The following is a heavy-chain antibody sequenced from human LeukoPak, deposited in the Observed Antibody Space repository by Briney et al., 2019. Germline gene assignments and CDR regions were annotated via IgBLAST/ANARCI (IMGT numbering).Heavy chain of an antibody. Sequence: GGSLRLSCAASGFTFSSYWMHWVRQTPGKGLVWVSRIKSDGSTIYADSVKGRFTISRENAKNSLYLQMNSLRAGDTAVYYCARGPRFGELLQTHFDYWGQGTLVTVSS. D-gene: IGHD3-10*01. CDR2: IKSDGST. J-gene: IGHJ4*02. CDR1: GFTFSSYW. CDR3: ARGPRFGELLQTHFDY. V-gene: IGHV3-74*01.